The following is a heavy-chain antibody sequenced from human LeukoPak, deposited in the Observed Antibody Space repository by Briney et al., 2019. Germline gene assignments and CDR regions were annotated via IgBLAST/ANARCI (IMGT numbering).Heavy chain of an antibody. CDR1: GGSFSAYY. CDR3: ARGPTISETGYFDY. D-gene: IGHD1-1*01. J-gene: IGHJ4*03. V-gene: IGHV4-34*01. Sequence: PSETLSLTCAVYGGSFSAYYWSWIRQSPGQGLEWIAVINHRGDTNYNPSVKSRVSISVDTSKNQFSLKVTSLTAADTAVYYCARGPTISETGYFDYWGQGTLVTVSS. CDR2: INHRGDT.